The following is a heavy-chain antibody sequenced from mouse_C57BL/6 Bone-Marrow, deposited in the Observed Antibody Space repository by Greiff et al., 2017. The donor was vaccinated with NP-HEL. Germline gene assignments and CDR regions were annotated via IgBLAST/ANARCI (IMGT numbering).Heavy chain of an antibody. CDR2: IDPSDSYT. Sequence: VQLQQPGAELVMPGASVKLSCKASGYTFTSYWMHWVKQRPGQGLEWIGEIDPSDSYTNYNQKFKGKSTLTVDKSSSTAYMQLSSLTSEDSAVYYCARDDGYYVFAYWGQGTRVTVSA. J-gene: IGHJ3*01. CDR1: GYTFTSYW. V-gene: IGHV1-69*01. D-gene: IGHD2-3*01. CDR3: ARDDGYYVFAY.